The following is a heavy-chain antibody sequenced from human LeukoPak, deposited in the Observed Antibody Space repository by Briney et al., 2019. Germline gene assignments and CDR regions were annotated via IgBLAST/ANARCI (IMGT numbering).Heavy chain of an antibody. CDR1: GGSFSSSRYY. V-gene: IGHV4-39*01. D-gene: IGHD3-22*01. CDR3: VRLPRGGYYDSSGYYYLDY. CDR2: TYYSGTT. J-gene: IGHJ4*02. Sequence: PSETLSLTCTVSGGSFSSSRYYWGWLRQPPGTGLEWIGSTYYSGTTYYNPSLKSRVTISVDRSKNQFSLKLNSVTAADTAVYYCVRLPRGGYYDSSGYYYLDYWGQGTLVTVSP.